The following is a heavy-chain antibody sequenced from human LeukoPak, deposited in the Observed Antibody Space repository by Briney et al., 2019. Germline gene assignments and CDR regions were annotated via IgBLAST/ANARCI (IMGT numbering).Heavy chain of an antibody. CDR2: IYQSGST. V-gene: IGHV4-59*08. CDR3: ARHRDRWRYAIDV. J-gene: IGHJ6*02. Sequence: SETLSLTCTVSGGSISFYWSWFRQSPGKGLEWVGQIYQSGSTDYNPSLRSRVTISRDTSKNQFSLQLTSVTAADTAVYYCARHRDRWRYAIDVWGQGTTVTVSS. D-gene: IGHD5-24*01. CDR1: GGSISFY.